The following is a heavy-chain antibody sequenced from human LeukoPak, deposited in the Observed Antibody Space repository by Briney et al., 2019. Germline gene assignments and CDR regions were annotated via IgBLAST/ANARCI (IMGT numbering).Heavy chain of an antibody. Sequence: GGSLRLSCAAAGFTFSTYAMHWVRQAPGQGLEWVAVISYDGSNKYYADSVKGRFTISRDNSKNTLYLQMNSLRADDTAIYYCARSGIQSGYCSTTSCYIGFWGQGALVTVSS. D-gene: IGHD2-2*02. J-gene: IGHJ4*02. CDR2: ISYDGSNK. CDR3: ARSGIQSGYCSTTSCYIGF. CDR1: GFTFSTYA. V-gene: IGHV3-30-3*01.